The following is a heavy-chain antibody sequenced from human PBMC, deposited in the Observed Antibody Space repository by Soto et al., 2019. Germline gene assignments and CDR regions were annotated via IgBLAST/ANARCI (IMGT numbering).Heavy chain of an antibody. CDR3: AHSVTIFGVVIMDYYYYGMDV. CDR1: GFSLSTSGVG. D-gene: IGHD3-3*01. J-gene: IGHJ6*02. Sequence: SGPTLVKPTQTLTLTCTFSGFSLSTSGVGVGWIRQPPGKALEWLALIYWNDDKRYSPSLKSRLTITKDTSKNQVVLTMTNMDPVDTATYYCAHSVTIFGVVIMDYYYYGMDVWGQGTTVTVSS. V-gene: IGHV2-5*01. CDR2: IYWNDDK.